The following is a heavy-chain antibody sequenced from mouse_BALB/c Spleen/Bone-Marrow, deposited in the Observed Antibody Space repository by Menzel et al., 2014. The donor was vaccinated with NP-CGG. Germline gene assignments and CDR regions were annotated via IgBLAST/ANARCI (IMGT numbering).Heavy chain of an antibody. Sequence: EVHLVESGGGLVKPGGSLKLSCAASGFTFSDYYMYWVRQTPEKRLEWVATISDGGSYTYYPDSVKGRFTISRDNAKNNLYLQMSSLKSEDTAMYYCARGSSYFDYRGQGTTLTVSS. J-gene: IGHJ2*01. CDR3: ARGSSYFDY. CDR2: ISDGGSYT. D-gene: IGHD1-1*01. CDR1: GFTFSDYY. V-gene: IGHV5-4*02.